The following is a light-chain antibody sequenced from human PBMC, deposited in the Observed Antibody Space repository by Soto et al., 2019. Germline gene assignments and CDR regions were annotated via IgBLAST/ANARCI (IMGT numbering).Light chain of an antibody. V-gene: IGKV3-15*01. Sequence: EIVMTQSPATLSVSPGERATLSCRASQTVWSTLAWYQQRPDQAPRLLIYGASTRATGIPARFSGSGSGTEFTLSISSLQSEDFAVYYCQQYNKWPLTFGGGTKVEIK. CDR1: QTVWST. CDR2: GAS. CDR3: QQYNKWPLT. J-gene: IGKJ4*01.